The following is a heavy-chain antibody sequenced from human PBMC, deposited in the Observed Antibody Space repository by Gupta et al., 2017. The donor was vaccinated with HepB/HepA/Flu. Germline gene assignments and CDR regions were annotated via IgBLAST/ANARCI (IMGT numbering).Heavy chain of an antibody. D-gene: IGHD1-1*01. CDR3: AKEGAGTRRYYYIDV. V-gene: IGHV3-23*01. CDR1: DFTFSSYA. Sequence: EAQLLDSGGGSVKPGGSLRLSCAASDFTFSSYAMPWVRQGPGKGLEWVSSITGSGAGTDYADSVKGRFTIFRDNSNNIVYLQMNSLRAEDTAVYYCAKEGAGTRRYYYIDVWGKGTSVTVSS. J-gene: IGHJ6*03. CDR2: ITGSGAGT.